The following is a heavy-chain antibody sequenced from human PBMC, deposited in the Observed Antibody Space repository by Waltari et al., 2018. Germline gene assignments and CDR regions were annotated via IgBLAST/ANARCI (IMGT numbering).Heavy chain of an antibody. V-gene: IGHV1-69-2*01. CDR2: VNTEDGET. J-gene: IGHJ4*02. CDR1: GYTFTDFY. CDR3: VVGGYCSPSICPWDY. Sequence: EVQVVQSGAEVKKPGATVKISCKASGYTFTDFYIHWLQLAPGKGLEWMGRVNTEDGETMYGMTFRDRITMTADTSTNTAYMELSSLRSADTAVYYCVVGGYCSPSICPWDYWGQGTLVTVSS. D-gene: IGHD2-15*01.